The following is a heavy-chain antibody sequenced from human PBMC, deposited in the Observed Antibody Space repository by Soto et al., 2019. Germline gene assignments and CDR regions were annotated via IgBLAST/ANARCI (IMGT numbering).Heavy chain of an antibody. D-gene: IGHD5-12*01. J-gene: IGHJ4*02. CDR3: ARDYRRVEKATKDEYFDY. Sequence: ASVKVSCKASGYTLTSYYMHWVRQAPGQGLEWMGIINPSGGSTSYAQKFQGRVTMTRDTSTSTVYMELSSLRSEDTAVYYCARDYRRVEKATKDEYFDYWGQGTLVTVSS. CDR1: GYTLTSYY. V-gene: IGHV1-46*01. CDR2: INPSGGST.